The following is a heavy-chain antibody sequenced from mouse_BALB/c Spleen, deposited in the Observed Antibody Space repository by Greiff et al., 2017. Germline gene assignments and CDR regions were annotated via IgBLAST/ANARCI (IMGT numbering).Heavy chain of an antibody. Sequence: QVQLKQSGAELARPGASVKMSCKASGYTFTSYTMHWVKQRPGQGLEWIGYINPSSGYTNYNQKFKDKATLTADKSSSTAYMQLSSLTSEDSAVYYCARWGGNSYYYAMDYWGQGTSVTVSS. V-gene: IGHV1-4*01. CDR3: ARWGGNSYYYAMDY. CDR1: GYTFTSYT. D-gene: IGHD2-1*01. J-gene: IGHJ4*01. CDR2: INPSSGYT.